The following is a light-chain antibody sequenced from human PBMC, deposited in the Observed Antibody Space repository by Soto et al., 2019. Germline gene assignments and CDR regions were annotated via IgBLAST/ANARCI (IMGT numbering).Light chain of an antibody. CDR1: SSDVGSYNL. V-gene: IGLV2-23*01. CDR2: EDN. J-gene: IGLJ2*01. CDR3: CSYAPISNVV. Sequence: QSVLTQPASVSGSPGQSITISCTGTSSDVGSYNLVSWYQQHPGKAPKLMIYEDNKRPSGVSNRFSGSKSGNTASLTISGLQAEDEAHYYCCSYAPISNVVFGGGTKLTVL.